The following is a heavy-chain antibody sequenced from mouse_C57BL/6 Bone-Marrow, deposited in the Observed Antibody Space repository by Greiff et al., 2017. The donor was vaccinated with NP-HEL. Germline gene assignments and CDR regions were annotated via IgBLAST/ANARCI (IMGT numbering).Heavy chain of an antibody. CDR1: GFTFSDYG. D-gene: IGHD2-5*01. J-gene: IGHJ3*01. CDR3: ARHDSNYFAY. Sequence: EVKLMESGGGLVQPGGSLKLSCAASGFTFSDYGMAWVRQAPRKGPEWVAFISNFAYSIYYADTVTGRFTISRENAKNTLYLEMSSLRSEDTAMYYCARHDSNYFAYWGQGTLVTVSA. V-gene: IGHV5-15*01. CDR2: ISNFAYSI.